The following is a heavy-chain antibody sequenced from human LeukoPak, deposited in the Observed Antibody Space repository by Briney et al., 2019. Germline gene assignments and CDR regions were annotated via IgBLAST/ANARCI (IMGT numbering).Heavy chain of an antibody. Sequence: GGSLRLSCATSGFTFNNYWMHWVRQGPGKGLAWVSYISPDGSSTYYADSVKGRFTISRDNSKNTLYLQMNSLRAEDTAVYYCARDSRYCSGGSCPLHYAFDIWGQGTMVTVSS. CDR1: GFTFNNYW. D-gene: IGHD2-15*01. J-gene: IGHJ3*02. V-gene: IGHV3-74*01. CDR2: ISPDGSST. CDR3: ARDSRYCSGGSCPLHYAFDI.